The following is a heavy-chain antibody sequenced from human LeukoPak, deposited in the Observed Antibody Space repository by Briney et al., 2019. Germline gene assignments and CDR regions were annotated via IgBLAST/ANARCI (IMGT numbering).Heavy chain of an antibody. CDR1: GYTFTVYY. V-gene: IGHV1-2*02. Sequence: ASVTVTCKSSGYTFTVYYMHRLRQPPAQGHGWVGWINPNSGGTNNYQKFQGRVTMTSDTSISTAYMELSRLRSYDTEVDFCAREYVVAVPWLDPWGQGTRVTVSS. J-gene: IGHJ5*02. CDR3: AREYVVAVPWLDP. D-gene: IGHD2-15*01. CDR2: INPNSGGT.